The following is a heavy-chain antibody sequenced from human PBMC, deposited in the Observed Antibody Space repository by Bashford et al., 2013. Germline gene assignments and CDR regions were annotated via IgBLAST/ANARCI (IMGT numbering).Heavy chain of an antibody. J-gene: IGHJ4*02. V-gene: IGHV5-51*01. CDR2: IYPDDSDT. D-gene: IGHD6-19*01. CDR1: IHLYHLL. Sequence: GESLKISCRFWIHLYHLLDRLGAPDAREGLEWMAIIYPDDSDTRYSPSFQGQVTFSADKSIRTAYLQWSSLKASDTAMYYCARIGVGSGWPFDYWGQGTLVTVSS. CDR3: ARIGVGSGWPFDY.